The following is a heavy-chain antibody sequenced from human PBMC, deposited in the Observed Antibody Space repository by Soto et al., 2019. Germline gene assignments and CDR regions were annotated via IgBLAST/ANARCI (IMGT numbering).Heavy chain of an antibody. D-gene: IGHD3-22*01. V-gene: IGHV1-69*13. CDR1: GDTFSSYA. Sequence: ASVKVSCKASGDTFSSYAINWVRQAPGQGLEWMGGIIPMFGTANYAQKFKGRVTITAGESTSTVYLELSSLRSEDTAVYYCARVGPAHYYDSSGYYSPFDYWGQGTLVTVSS. J-gene: IGHJ4*02. CDR3: ARVGPAHYYDSSGYYSPFDY. CDR2: IIPMFGTA.